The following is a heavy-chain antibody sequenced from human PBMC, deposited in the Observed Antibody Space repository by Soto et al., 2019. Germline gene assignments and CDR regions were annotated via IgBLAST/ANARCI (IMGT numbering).Heavy chain of an antibody. CDR3: AKDAGADTAMVQIDY. V-gene: IGHV3-23*01. D-gene: IGHD5-18*01. Sequence: GGSLRLSCAASGFTFSSYAMSWVQAPGKGLEWVSAISGSGGSTYYADSVKGRFTISRDNAQNTLYLQMNSLRAEDTAVYYCAKDAGADTAMVQIDYWGQGTLVTVSS. CDR2: ISGSGGST. J-gene: IGHJ4*02. CDR1: GFTFSSYA.